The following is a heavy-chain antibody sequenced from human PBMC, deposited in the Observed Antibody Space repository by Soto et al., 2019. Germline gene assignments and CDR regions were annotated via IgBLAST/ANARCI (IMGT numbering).Heavy chain of an antibody. D-gene: IGHD1-1*01. Sequence: QVQLVQSGAEVKKPGASVKVSCKASGYTFTSYDINWVRQATGQGLEWMGWMNPNSGNTGYAQKFRGRVTMTRNTSRSTAYMELSSLRSEDTAVYHCARERTGTTSMDVWAEGTTVTISS. CDR1: GYTFTSYD. J-gene: IGHJ6*04. CDR2: MNPNSGNT. CDR3: ARERTGTTSMDV. V-gene: IGHV1-8*01.